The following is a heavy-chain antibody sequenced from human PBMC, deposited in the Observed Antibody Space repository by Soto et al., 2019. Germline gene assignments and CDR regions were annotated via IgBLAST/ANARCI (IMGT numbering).Heavy chain of an antibody. CDR1: GFTFRNYA. CDR3: ARPWGQLSTYYYGMDT. D-gene: IGHD3-16*01. CDR2: ISYDGDNK. V-gene: IGHV3-30-3*01. Sequence: GGSLRLSCAASGFTFRNYAMHWVRQAPGKGLEWVATISYDGDNKYYTDSVKGPFTISRDNSKNTLYLQMNSLRPEDTAVYYCARPWGQLSTYYYGMDTWGQGTTVTVS. J-gene: IGHJ6*02.